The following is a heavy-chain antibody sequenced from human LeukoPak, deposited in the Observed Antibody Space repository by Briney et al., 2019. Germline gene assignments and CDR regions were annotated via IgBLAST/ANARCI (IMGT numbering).Heavy chain of an antibody. CDR1: GGSISSYY. V-gene: IGHV4-4*07. CDR2: IYTSGST. CDR3: ARERRSDYYDSSGYSVDY. D-gene: IGHD3-22*01. Sequence: SETLSLTCTVSGGSISSYYWSWIRQPAVKGLEWIGRIYTSGSTNYNPSLKSRVTMSVDTSKNQFSLKLSSVTAADTAVYYCARERRSDYYDSSGYSVDYWGQGTLVTVSS. J-gene: IGHJ4*02.